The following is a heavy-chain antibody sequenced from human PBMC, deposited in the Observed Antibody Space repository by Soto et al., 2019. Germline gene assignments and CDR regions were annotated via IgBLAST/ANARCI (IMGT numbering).Heavy chain of an antibody. CDR2: TYYRSKWYN. J-gene: IGHJ5*02. D-gene: IGHD3-3*01. CDR3: ARDXARGLRFLEWLPNWFDP. Sequence: PSQTLSLTCAISGDSVSSNSAAWNWIRQSPSRGLEWLGRTYYRSKWYNDYAVSVKSRITINPDTSKNQFSLQLNSVTPEDTAVYYCARDXARGLRFLEWLPNWFDPWGQGTLVTVSS. V-gene: IGHV6-1*01. CDR1: GDSVSSNSAA.